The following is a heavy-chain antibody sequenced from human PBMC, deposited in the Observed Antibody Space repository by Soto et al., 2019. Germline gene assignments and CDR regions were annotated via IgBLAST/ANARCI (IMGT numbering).Heavy chain of an antibody. D-gene: IGHD6-13*01. J-gene: IGHJ6*02. V-gene: IGHV3-23*01. Sequence: PVGSLRLSCVGSGFTFSSYAMSWVRQAPGRGPEWVSAIGGDGSTWYADSVRGRFTISRDKSKNQFSLKLSSVTAADTAVYYCARSLKYSSSWYVRGGDYYYYGMDVCGQRTTVTVSS. CDR2: IGGDGST. CDR1: GFTFSSYA. CDR3: ARSLKYSSSWYVRGGDYYYYGMDV.